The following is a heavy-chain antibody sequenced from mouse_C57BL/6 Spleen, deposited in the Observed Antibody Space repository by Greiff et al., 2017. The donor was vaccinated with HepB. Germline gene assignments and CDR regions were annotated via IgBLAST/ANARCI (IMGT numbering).Heavy chain of an antibody. Sequence: QVQLQQPGAELVKPGASVKLSCKASGYTFTSYWMQWVKQRPGQGLEWIGEIDPSDSYTNYNQKFKGKATLTVDTSSSTAYMQISSLTSEDSAVYYCARGYGSSSFAYWGQGTLVTVSA. V-gene: IGHV1-50*01. CDR1: GYTFTSYW. CDR3: ARGYGSSSFAY. D-gene: IGHD1-1*01. CDR2: IDPSDSYT. J-gene: IGHJ3*01.